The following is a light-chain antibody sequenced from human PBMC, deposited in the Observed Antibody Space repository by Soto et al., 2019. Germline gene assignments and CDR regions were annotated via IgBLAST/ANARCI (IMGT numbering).Light chain of an antibody. CDR2: AAS. J-gene: IGKJ4*01. CDR1: QGISNY. V-gene: IGKV1-27*01. Sequence: DIQMTQSPSSLSASVGDRVTITCRASQGISNYFAWYEQKPGKVPKLLIYAASTLQSGAPSRFIGIGSGTDFTLTISSLQPDDVANYYCHTYHSTPLTFGGGTNVDIK. CDR3: HTYHSTPLT.